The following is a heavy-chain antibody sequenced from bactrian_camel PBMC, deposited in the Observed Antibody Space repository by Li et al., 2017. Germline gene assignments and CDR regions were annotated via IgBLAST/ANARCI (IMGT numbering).Heavy chain of an antibody. V-gene: IGHV3S1*01. CDR3: VTSEYALDEYMY. CDR1: EFTVSDYW. D-gene: IGHD4*01. Sequence: HVQLVESGGGLVQPGGSLRLSCAASEFTVSDYWITWVRQAPGKGLEWVLRTGGGYADSVKGRLTISRDNAKNTVYLQMTSLKSEDTALYFCVTSEYALDEYMYWGQG. CDR2: RTGGG. J-gene: IGHJ4*01.